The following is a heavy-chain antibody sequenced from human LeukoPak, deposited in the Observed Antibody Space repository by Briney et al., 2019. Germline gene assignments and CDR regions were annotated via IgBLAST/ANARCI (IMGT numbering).Heavy chain of an antibody. D-gene: IGHD3-10*01. V-gene: IGHV4-38-2*02. J-gene: IGHJ5*02. CDR3: ARDSGPTGWFDP. CDR1: GYSIIGDYF. Sequence: MSSETLSLTCTVSGYSIIGDYFWGWIRQPPGKGLEWIGTIYHSGSTYYSPSLKSRVTVSVDTSKNEFSLKLSSVTAADTAVYYCARDSGPTGWFDPWGQGTLVTVSS. CDR2: IYHSGST.